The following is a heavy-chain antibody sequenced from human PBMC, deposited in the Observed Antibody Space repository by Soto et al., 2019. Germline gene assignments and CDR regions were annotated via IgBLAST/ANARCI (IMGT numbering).Heavy chain of an antibody. D-gene: IGHD2-15*01. CDR3: AKTMGDCSGGSCYGAYSMDV. CDR1: GFSFNTYA. Sequence: EVQLLESGGGLVQPGGSLRLSCAASGFSFNTYAMSWVRQARGKGPEWVSTVSASGGSTYSADSVKGQFTISRDNSKNTVHLQMNSLRAEDTAVYYCAKTMGDCSGGSCYGAYSMDVWGQGITVTVSS. CDR2: VSASGGST. J-gene: IGHJ6*02. V-gene: IGHV3-23*01.